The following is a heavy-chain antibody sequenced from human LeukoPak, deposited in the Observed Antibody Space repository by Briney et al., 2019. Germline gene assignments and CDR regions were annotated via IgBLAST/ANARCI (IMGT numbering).Heavy chain of an antibody. CDR1: GFTFSSYA. CDR2: ISYDGSNK. CDR3: AREGEPYNSYVVDY. D-gene: IGHD1-26*01. Sequence: GGSLRLSCAASGFTFSSYAMHWVRQAPGKGLEWVAVISYDGSNKYYADSVKGRFTISRDNSQNTLYMQMNSLRAEDTAVYYCAREGEPYNSYVVDYWGQGTLVTVSS. J-gene: IGHJ4*02. V-gene: IGHV3-30-3*01.